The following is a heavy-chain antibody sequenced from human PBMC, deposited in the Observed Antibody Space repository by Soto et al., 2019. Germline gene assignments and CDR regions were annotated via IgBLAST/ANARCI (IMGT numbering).Heavy chain of an antibody. CDR2: INPSGGST. Sequence: ASVKVSCKASGYTFTSYYMHWVRQAPGQGLEWMGIINPSGGSTSYAQKFQGRVTMTRDTSTSTVYMELSSLRSEDTAVYYCARSNSSSWPYYSYYGMDVWGQGTTVTVFS. CDR3: ARSNSSSWPYYSYYGMDV. CDR1: GYTFTSYY. D-gene: IGHD6-13*01. V-gene: IGHV1-46*01. J-gene: IGHJ6*01.